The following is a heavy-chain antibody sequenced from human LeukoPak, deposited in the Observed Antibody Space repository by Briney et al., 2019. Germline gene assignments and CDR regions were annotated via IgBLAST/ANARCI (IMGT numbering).Heavy chain of an antibody. CDR3: AKDNSGSYWDYFDY. D-gene: IGHD1-26*01. Sequence: GGSLRLSCAASGFTFSSYGMHWVRQAPGKGLEWVAVISYDGSNKYYADSVKGRFTISRDNSKNTLYLQMNSLRAEDTAVYYCAKDNSGSYWDYFDYWGQGTLVTVSS. V-gene: IGHV3-30*18. J-gene: IGHJ4*02. CDR2: ISYDGSNK. CDR1: GFTFSSYG.